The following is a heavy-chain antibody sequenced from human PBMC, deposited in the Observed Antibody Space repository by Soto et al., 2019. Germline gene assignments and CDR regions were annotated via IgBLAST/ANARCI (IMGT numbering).Heavy chain of an antibody. J-gene: IGHJ4*02. CDR1: GGSFSGYY. V-gene: IGHV4-34*01. CDR2: INHSGST. CDR3: GRVKILRYCSSTSCRNYFDY. Sequence: QVQLQQWGAGLLKPSETLSLTCAVYGGSFSGYYWSWIRQPPGKGLEWIGEINHSGSTNYNPSLKSRVTISVDTSKNQFSLKLSSVTAADTAVYYCGRVKILRYCSSTSCRNYFDYWGQGTLVTVSS. D-gene: IGHD2-2*01.